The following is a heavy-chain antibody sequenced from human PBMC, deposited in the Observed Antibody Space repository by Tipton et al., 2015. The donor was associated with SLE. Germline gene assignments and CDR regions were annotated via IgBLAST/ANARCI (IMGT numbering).Heavy chain of an antibody. Sequence: TLSLTCTVSGGSISSSSYYWGWIRQPPGKGLEWFGSIYYSGSTYYNPSPKSRVTISVDTSKNPFSLKLSSVTAADPAVYYCANHNYDSSGYYADAFDIWGQGTMVTVSS. CDR2: IYYSGST. D-gene: IGHD3-22*01. CDR1: GGSISSSSYY. CDR3: ANHNYDSSGYYADAFDI. J-gene: IGHJ3*02. V-gene: IGHV4-39*07.